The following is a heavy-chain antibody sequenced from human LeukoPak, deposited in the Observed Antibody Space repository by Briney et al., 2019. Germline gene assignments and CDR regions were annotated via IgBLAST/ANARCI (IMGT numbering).Heavy chain of an antibody. Sequence: GGSLRLSCAASGFTFSSYSMNWVRQAPGKGLEWVSSISSSSYIYYADSVKGRFTISRDNAKNSLYLHMNSLRAEDTAVYYCARGYGGSTPFDYWGQGTLVTVSS. D-gene: IGHD4-23*01. V-gene: IGHV3-21*01. CDR3: ARGYGGSTPFDY. CDR1: GFTFSSYS. J-gene: IGHJ4*02. CDR2: ISSSSYI.